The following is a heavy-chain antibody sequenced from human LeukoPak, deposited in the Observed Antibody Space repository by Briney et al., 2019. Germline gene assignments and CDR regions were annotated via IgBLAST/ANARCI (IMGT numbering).Heavy chain of an antibody. Sequence: PGESLRLSCAASGFTFSSFAMSWVRQAPGRGLEWVSSISGSGASTYYADSVKGRFTISRDNSRNTLYLQMSSLRAEDTAVYYCAKSHSVAVAGTYSTYYFDSWGQGTLVTVSP. CDR3: AKSHSVAVAGTYSTYYFDS. J-gene: IGHJ4*02. D-gene: IGHD6-19*01. CDR1: GFTFSSFA. V-gene: IGHV3-23*01. CDR2: ISGSGAST.